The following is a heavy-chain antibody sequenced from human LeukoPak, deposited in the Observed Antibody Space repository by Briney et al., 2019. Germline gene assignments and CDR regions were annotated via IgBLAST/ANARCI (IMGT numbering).Heavy chain of an antibody. D-gene: IGHD6-13*01. CDR2: IKQGGSEK. J-gene: IGHJ4*02. Sequence: GGSLRLSCAASGFTFSSYWMSWVRQAPGKGLEWVANIKQGGSEKHYVDSVKGRFTISRDNAKNSLYLQMNSLRAEDTAVYYCARDLNSGYSSSCFVYWGQGTLVTVSS. V-gene: IGHV3-7*01. CDR3: ARDLNSGYSSSCFVY. CDR1: GFTFSSYW.